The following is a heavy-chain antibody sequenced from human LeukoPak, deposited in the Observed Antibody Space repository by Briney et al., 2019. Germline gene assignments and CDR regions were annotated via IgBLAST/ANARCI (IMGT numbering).Heavy chain of an antibody. Sequence: GGSLRLSCAASGFTFSSYGMHWVRQAPGKGLEWVAVISYDGSNKYYADSVKGRFTISRDNSRNTLYLQMNSLRAEDTAVYYCARDYYDSSGYYGYFDYWGQGTLVTVPS. CDR1: GFTFSSYG. CDR3: ARDYYDSSGYYGYFDY. CDR2: ISYDGSNK. J-gene: IGHJ4*02. D-gene: IGHD3-22*01. V-gene: IGHV3-30*03.